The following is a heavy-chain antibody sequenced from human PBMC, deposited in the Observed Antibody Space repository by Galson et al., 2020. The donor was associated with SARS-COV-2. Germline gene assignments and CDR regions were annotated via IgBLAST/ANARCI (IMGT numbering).Heavy chain of an antibody. CDR2: ISAQTGNT. CDR1: GYTFSSYG. CDR3: AGDRLGYCTGGVCYRSDY. Sequence: ASVKVSCKASGYTFSSYGVSWARQAPGQGLEWMGWISAQTGNTSYAQNLQGRVTLTTYKSTSTAYMELRSLRSDDTAVYYCAGDRLGYCTGGVCYRSDYWGQGTLVTVSP. V-gene: IGHV1-18*01. J-gene: IGHJ4*02. D-gene: IGHD2-8*02.